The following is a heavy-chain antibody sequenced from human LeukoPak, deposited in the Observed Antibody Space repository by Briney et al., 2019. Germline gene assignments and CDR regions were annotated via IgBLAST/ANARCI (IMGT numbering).Heavy chain of an antibody. CDR2: ISYDGSNK. V-gene: IGHV3-30-3*01. CDR3: ARTSGYDPEGYFDY. D-gene: IGHD5-12*01. Sequence: GGSPRLSCAASGFTFSSYAMHWVRQAPGKGLEWVAVISYDGSNKYYADSVKGRFTISRDNSKNTLYLQMNSLRAEDTAMYYCARTSGYDPEGYFDYWGQGTLVTVSS. CDR1: GFTFSSYA. J-gene: IGHJ4*02.